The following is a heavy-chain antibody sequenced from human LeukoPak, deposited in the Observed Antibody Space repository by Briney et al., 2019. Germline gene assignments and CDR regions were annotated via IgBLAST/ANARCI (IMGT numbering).Heavy chain of an antibody. CDR3: ARGNYCGGGSCYDAFDI. Sequence: ASVKVSCKASGYTFTGYYMHWVRQAPGQGLEWMGWMDPNSGNTGYAQKFQGRVTITRNTSISTAYMELSSLRSEDTAVYYCARGNYCGGGSCYDAFDIWGQGTMVTVSS. J-gene: IGHJ3*02. CDR1: GYTFTGYY. D-gene: IGHD2-15*01. CDR2: MDPNSGNT. V-gene: IGHV1-8*03.